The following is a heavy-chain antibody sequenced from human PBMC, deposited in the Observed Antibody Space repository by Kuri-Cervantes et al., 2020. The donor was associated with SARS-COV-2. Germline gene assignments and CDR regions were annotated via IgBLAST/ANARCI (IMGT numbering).Heavy chain of an antibody. J-gene: IGHJ4*02. Sequence: GSLRLSCTVSGGPISSQSYYWGWIXQPPGKGLEWIGSVYYSGTTYYNPSLKSRVTISVDTSKNQFSLKLSSVTAADTAVYYCARVGXAGPFDYWGQGTLVTVSS. CDR3: ARVGXAGPFDY. D-gene: IGHD3-16*01. CDR1: GGPISSQSYY. V-gene: IGHV4-39*07. CDR2: VYYSGTT.